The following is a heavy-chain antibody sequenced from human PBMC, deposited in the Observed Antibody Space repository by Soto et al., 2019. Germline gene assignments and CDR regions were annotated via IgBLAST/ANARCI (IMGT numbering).Heavy chain of an antibody. J-gene: IGHJ4*02. D-gene: IGHD5-18*01. Sequence: GGSLRLSCAASGFTFSASAMHWVRQASGKRLEWVGRIRSKSNSYVTAYAASVKGRFTVSRDDSKNTAYLQMMSLKTEDTAVYYCTRSVTGITAHFDFWGLGTLVTVSS. CDR2: IRSKSNSYVT. CDR3: TRSVTGITAHFDF. V-gene: IGHV3-73*01. CDR1: GFTFSASA.